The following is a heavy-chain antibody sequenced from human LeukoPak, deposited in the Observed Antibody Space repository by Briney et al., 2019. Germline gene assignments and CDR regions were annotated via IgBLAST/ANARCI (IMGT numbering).Heavy chain of an antibody. CDR2: ISSSSSYI. Sequence: GGSLRLTCAASGFTFSSYSMNWVRQAPGKGLEWVSSISSSSSYIYYADSVKGRFTISRDNAKNSLYLQMNSLRAEDTAVYYCARDRPPRRGSGWYYPNYFDYWGQGTLVTVSS. D-gene: IGHD6-19*01. CDR1: GFTFSSYS. CDR3: ARDRPPRRGSGWYYPNYFDY. J-gene: IGHJ4*02. V-gene: IGHV3-21*01.